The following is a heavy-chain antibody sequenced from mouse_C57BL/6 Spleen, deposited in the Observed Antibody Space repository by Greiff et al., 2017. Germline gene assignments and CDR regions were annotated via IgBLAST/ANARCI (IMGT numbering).Heavy chain of an antibody. CDR3: ARRDYGSSVAWFAY. V-gene: IGHV1-15*01. D-gene: IGHD1-1*01. CDR2: IDPETGGT. Sequence: VKLQESGAELVRPGASVTLSCKASGYTFTDYEMHWVQQTPVHGLEWIGAIDPETGGTAYNQKFKGKAILTADKSSSTAYMELRCLTSEDSAVYYSARRDYGSSVAWFAYWGQGTLVTVAA. J-gene: IGHJ3*01. CDR1: GYTFTDYE.